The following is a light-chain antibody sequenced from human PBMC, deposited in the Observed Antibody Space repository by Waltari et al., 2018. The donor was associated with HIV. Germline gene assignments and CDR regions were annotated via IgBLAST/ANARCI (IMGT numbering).Light chain of an antibody. J-gene: IGLJ1*01. CDR3: SSYTSSSPRYV. CDR2: GVT. Sequence: QSALTQPASVSGSPGQSITISCPGTSSDVGAYNYVSWYQHHPGKAPKLMIYGVTNRPSGVSNRFSGSKSSNTASLTVSGVQAEDEADYYCSSYTSSSPRYVFGTGTTVTVL. CDR1: SSDVGAYNY. V-gene: IGLV2-14*01.